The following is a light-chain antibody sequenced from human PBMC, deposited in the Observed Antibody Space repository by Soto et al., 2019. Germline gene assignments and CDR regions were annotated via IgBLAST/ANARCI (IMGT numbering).Light chain of an antibody. Sequence: DIVMTQSPDSLAVSLGERATINCKSSQSLLYSSDTKNYLAWHQQKPGKPPQLLIYWASTRESGVTDRLSGSESGTDFNLTIRSLEDEDVAVYYCQQYYSTPLPFGGGTKVEIK. V-gene: IGKV4-1*01. CDR1: QSLLYSSDTKNY. CDR3: QQYYSTPLP. CDR2: WAS. J-gene: IGKJ4*01.